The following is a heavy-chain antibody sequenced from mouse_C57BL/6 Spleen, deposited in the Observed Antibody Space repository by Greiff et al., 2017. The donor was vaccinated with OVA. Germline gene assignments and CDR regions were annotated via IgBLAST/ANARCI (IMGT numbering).Heavy chain of an antibody. Sequence: QVQLQQPGAELVRPGTSVKLSCKASGYTFTSYWMHWVKQRPGQGLEWIGVIDPSDSYTNYNQKFKGKATLTVDTSSSTAYMQLSSLTSEDSAVYYCARSDDYDGALDYWGQGTTLTVSS. CDR3: ARSDDYDGALDY. V-gene: IGHV1-59*01. CDR2: IDPSDSYT. CDR1: GYTFTSYW. D-gene: IGHD2-4*01. J-gene: IGHJ2*01.